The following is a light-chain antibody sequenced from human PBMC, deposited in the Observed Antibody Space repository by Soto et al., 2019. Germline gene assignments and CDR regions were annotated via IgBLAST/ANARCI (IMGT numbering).Light chain of an antibody. CDR2: DAS. V-gene: IGKV1-33*01. Sequence: DSQMTQCPSCLSASLGDRVSITCHSSQDISNYLNWYQQKPGKAPKLLIYDASNLETGVPSRFSGSGSGTDFTFTISILQPEDIATYYCQQYDNLPLTFGGGTKVDIK. CDR1: QDISNY. J-gene: IGKJ4*01. CDR3: QQYDNLPLT.